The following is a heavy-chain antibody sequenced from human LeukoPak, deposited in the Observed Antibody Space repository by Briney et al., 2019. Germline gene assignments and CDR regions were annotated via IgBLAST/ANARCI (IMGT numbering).Heavy chain of an antibody. CDR1: GDSVSSNGAA. CDR2: TYYRSTWYN. CDR3: ARGNYHYRSGNIPYYYYFGMDV. J-gene: IGHJ6*02. V-gene: IGHV6-1*01. Sequence: SQTLSLTCTISGDSVSSNGAAWNWIRQSASGGLEWLGRTYYRSTWYNDYAVSVKSRITISPDTSKNQFSLQLNSVTPEDTAIYYCARGNYHYRSGNIPYYYYFGMDVWGQGTTVTVSS. D-gene: IGHD3-10*01.